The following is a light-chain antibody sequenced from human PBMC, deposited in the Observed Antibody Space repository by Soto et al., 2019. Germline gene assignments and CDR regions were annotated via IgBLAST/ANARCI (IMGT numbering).Light chain of an antibody. CDR3: CSYASGNTYV. V-gene: IGLV2-23*01. CDR1: SSNVGTYNL. Sequence: QSALTQPASVSGSPGQSITISCTGTSSNVGTYNLVSWFQQHPGKAPKLMIYEGSKRPSGVSNRFSGSKSGNTASLTISGLQAEDEAEYYCCSYASGNTYVFGTGTKVTVL. J-gene: IGLJ1*01. CDR2: EGS.